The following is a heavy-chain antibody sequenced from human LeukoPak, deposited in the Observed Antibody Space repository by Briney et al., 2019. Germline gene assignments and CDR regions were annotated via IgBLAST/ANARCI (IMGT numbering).Heavy chain of an antibody. CDR2: ISYDGSNK. D-gene: IGHD4/OR15-4a*01. J-gene: IGHJ3*02. CDR3: AKVSDSGGAGDI. CDR1: GFTFSSYG. Sequence: PGRSLRLSCAASGFTFSSYGMHWVRQAPGKGLEWVAVISYDGSNKYYADSVKGRFTISRDNSKNTLYLQMNSLRAEDTAVYYCAKVSDSGGAGDIWGQGTMVTVSS. V-gene: IGHV3-30*18.